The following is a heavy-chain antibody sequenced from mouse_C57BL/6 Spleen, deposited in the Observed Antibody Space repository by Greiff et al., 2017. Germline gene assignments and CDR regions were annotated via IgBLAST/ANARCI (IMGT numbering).Heavy chain of an antibody. D-gene: IGHD1-1*01. CDR1: GFSFNTYA. Sequence: EVKLVESGGGLVQPKGSLKLSCAASGFSFNTYAMNWVRQAPGKGLEWVARIRSKSNNYATYYADSVKDRFTISRDDSESMLYLQMNNLKTEDTAMYYCVITTVEGFDYWGQGTTLTVSS. V-gene: IGHV10-1*01. J-gene: IGHJ2*01. CDR3: VITTVEGFDY. CDR2: IRSKSNNYAT.